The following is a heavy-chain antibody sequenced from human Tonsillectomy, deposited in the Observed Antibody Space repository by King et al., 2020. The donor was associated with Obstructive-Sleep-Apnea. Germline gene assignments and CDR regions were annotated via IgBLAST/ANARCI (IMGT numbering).Heavy chain of an antibody. CDR3: ANDSGVVCTGGRCYGYFDY. D-gene: IGHD2-15*01. CDR1: GFTFSTYG. Sequence: VQLVESGGGVVQPGRSLRLSCAASGFTFSTYGMHWVRQAPGRGLEWVAVISYDGGNKYYADSVKGRFTISSDNSNDTLYLQMNSLRAEDTAVYYCANDSGVVCTGGRCYGYFDYWGQGTLVTVSS. J-gene: IGHJ4*02. V-gene: IGHV3-30*18. CDR2: ISYDGGNK.